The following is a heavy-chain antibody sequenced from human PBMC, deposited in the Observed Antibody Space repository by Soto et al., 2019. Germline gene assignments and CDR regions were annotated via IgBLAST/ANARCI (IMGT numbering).Heavy chain of an antibody. CDR2: ISGSGGST. J-gene: IGHJ4*02. CDR1: GFTFSSYA. V-gene: IGHV3-23*01. Sequence: GGSLRLSCAASGFTFSSYAMSWVRQAPGKGLEWVSAISGSGGSTYYADSVKGRFTISRDNSKNTLYLQMNSLRAEDTAVYYCAKVEGAEYYYAGPFDYWGQGTLVTVSS. CDR3: AKVEGAEYYYAGPFDY. D-gene: IGHD3-10*01.